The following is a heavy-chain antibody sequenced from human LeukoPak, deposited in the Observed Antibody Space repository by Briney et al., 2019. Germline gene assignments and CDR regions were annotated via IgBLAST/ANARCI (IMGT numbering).Heavy chain of an antibody. V-gene: IGHV4-34*01. CDR3: ARVPTVTFFDY. CDR1: GGSFSGYY. J-gene: IGHJ4*02. Sequence: PSKTLSLTCAVYGGSFSGYYWGWIRQPPGKGLEWIGTIYYSGSTYYNPSLKSRVTISVDTSKNQFSLKLSSVTAADTAVYYCARVPTVTFFDYWGQGTLVTVSS. CDR2: IYYSGST. D-gene: IGHD4-17*01.